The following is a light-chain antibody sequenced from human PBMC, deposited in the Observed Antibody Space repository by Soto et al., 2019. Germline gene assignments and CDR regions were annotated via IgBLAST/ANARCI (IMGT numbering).Light chain of an antibody. CDR1: QSISSW. Sequence: IPMPQSPSTLSSSVGDRVTITCRASQSISSWLAWYQQKPGKAPKLLIYDASSLQSGVPSRFSGSGSGTDFTLTISSLQPEDFATYYCQQSYSTPPGTFGQGTKVDIK. CDR3: QQSYSTPPGT. J-gene: IGKJ1*01. CDR2: DAS. V-gene: IGKV1-39*01.